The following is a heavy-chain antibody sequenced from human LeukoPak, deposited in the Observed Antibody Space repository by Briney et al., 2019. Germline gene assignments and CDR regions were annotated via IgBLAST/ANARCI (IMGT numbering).Heavy chain of an antibody. CDR1: GGSISIYY. CDR2: IYTSGST. V-gene: IGHV4-4*07. J-gene: IGHJ4*02. D-gene: IGHD2-15*01. Sequence: SETLSLTCTVSGGSISIYYWSWIRQPAGKGLEWIGRIYTSGSTNYNPSLKSRVTMSVDTSKNQFSLKPSSVTAADTAVYYCARGGQPVGSQYIDYWGQGTLVTVSS. CDR3: ARGGQPVGSQYIDY.